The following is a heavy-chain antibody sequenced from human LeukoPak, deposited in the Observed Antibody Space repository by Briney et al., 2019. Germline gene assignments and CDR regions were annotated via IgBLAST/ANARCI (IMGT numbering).Heavy chain of an antibody. D-gene: IGHD3-16*02. J-gene: IGHJ4*02. CDR3: ARGGYRWALNEPNDY. CDR1: GFTFSSYS. V-gene: IGHV3-21*01. CDR2: ISSSSSYI. Sequence: PGGSLRLSCAASGFTFSSYSMNWVRQAPGKGLEWVSSISSSSSYIYYADSVRGRFTISRDNAKNSLYLQMNSLRAEDTAVYYCARGGYRWALNEPNDYWGQGTLVTVSS.